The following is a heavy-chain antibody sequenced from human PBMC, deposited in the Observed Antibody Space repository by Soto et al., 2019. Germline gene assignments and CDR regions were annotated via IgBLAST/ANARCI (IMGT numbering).Heavy chain of an antibody. CDR2: ISGSGGST. J-gene: IGHJ5*02. CDR3: AKVELRHDWFDP. CDR1: GFTFRTYT. D-gene: IGHD1-7*01. Sequence: PGGSLRLSCVASGFTFRTYTMNWVRQAPGKGLEWVSAISGSGGSTYYADSVKGRFTISRDNSKNTLYLQMNSLRAEDTAVYYCAKVELRHDWFDPWGQGTLVTVSS. V-gene: IGHV3-23*01.